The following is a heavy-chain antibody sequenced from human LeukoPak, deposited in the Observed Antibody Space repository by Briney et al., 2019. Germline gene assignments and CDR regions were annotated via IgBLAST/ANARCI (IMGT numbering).Heavy chain of an antibody. J-gene: IGHJ6*03. Sequence: PGGSLRLSCAASGFTFSSYGMSWVRQAPGKGLEWVSAISGSGGSTYYADSVKGRFTISRDNSKNTLYLQMNSLRAEDTAIYYCAKNGDRGACCSGGSCYPYYYYYIDVWGKGTTVTISS. CDR3: AKNGDRGACCSGGSCYPYYYYYIDV. CDR2: ISGSGGST. D-gene: IGHD2-15*01. V-gene: IGHV3-23*01. CDR1: GFTFSSYG.